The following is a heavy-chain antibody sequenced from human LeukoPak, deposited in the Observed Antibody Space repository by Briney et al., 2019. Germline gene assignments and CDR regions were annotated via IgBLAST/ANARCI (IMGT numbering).Heavy chain of an antibody. CDR1: GGSISSYY. CDR3: ARVVVIADVFDI. J-gene: IGHJ3*02. CDR2: IYYSGST. Sequence: SETLSLTCTVSGGSISSYYWSWIRQPPGKGLEWIGYIYYSGSTNYNPSLKSRVTISVDTSKNQFSLKLSSVTAADTAVYYCARVVVIADVFDIWGQGTMVTVSS. V-gene: IGHV4-59*01. D-gene: IGHD3-22*01.